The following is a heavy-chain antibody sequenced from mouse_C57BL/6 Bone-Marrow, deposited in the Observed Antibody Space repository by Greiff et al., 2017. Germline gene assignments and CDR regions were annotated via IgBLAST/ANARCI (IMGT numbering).Heavy chain of an antibody. V-gene: IGHV1-15*01. CDR2: IDPETGGT. D-gene: IGHD1-1*01. Sequence: QVQLKQSGAELVRPGASVTLSCKASGYTFTDYEMHWVKQTPVHGLEWIGAIDPETGGTAYNQKFKGKAILTADKSSSTAYMELRSLTSEDSAVYCCTFITSQPNWYFDVWGTGTTVTVSS. CDR3: TFITSQPNWYFDV. CDR1: GYTFTDYE. J-gene: IGHJ1*03.